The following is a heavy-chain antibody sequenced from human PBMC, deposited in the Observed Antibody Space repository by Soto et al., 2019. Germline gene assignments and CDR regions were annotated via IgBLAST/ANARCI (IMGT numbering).Heavy chain of an antibody. Sequence: PSETLSLTCTVSDDFISSYYWNWIRQPAGKGLEWIGRVSTNGATNCNPSLESRVTMSVDTSKNQFSLKLASVTAADTAVCFCARADYEILTGSYAMDVWGQGTTVTVSS. CDR2: VSTNGAT. V-gene: IGHV4-4*07. CDR1: DDFISSYY. J-gene: IGHJ6*02. D-gene: IGHD3-9*01. CDR3: ARADYEILTGSYAMDV.